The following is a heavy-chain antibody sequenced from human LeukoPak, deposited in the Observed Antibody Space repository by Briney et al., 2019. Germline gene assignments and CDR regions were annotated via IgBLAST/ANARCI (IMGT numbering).Heavy chain of an antibody. D-gene: IGHD3-22*01. Sequence: SETLSLTCTVSGGSISSGGYYWSWIRQHPGKGLEWIGYIYYSGSTYYNPSLKSRVTISVDTSKNQFSLKLSSVTAADTAVYYCARVPAYYDSSGYPDNWGQGTLVTVSS. CDR3: ARVPAYYDSSGYPDN. CDR1: GGSISSGGYY. CDR2: IYYSGST. J-gene: IGHJ4*02. V-gene: IGHV4-31*03.